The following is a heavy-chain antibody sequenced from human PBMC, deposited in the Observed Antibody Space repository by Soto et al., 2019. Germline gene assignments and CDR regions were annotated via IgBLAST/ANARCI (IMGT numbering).Heavy chain of an antibody. J-gene: IGHJ3*02. D-gene: IGHD3-9*01. CDR2: INHSGST. V-gene: IGHV4-34*01. CDR3: ARGHKLRYFDWLFSDAFDI. Sequence: SETLSLTCAVYGGSFIGYYWSWIPQPPWKGLEWIGEINHSGSTNYNPSLKSRVTISVDTSKNQFSLKLSSVTAADTAVYYCARGHKLRYFDWLFSDAFDISCQGTMATVSS. CDR1: GGSFIGYY.